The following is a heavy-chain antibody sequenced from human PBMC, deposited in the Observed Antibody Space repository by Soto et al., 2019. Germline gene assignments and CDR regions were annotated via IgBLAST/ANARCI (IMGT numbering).Heavy chain of an antibody. Sequence: QVQLVQSGAEVKKPGSSVKVSCKASGGTFSSYTISWVRQAPGQGLEWMGRIIPILGIANYAQKFQGRVTITADKSTSTAYMEPSSLRSEDTAVYYCAAARSCSGGSCYRAYWFDPWGQGTLVTVSS. D-gene: IGHD2-15*01. CDR2: IIPILGIA. CDR3: AAARSCSGGSCYRAYWFDP. CDR1: GGTFSSYT. J-gene: IGHJ5*02. V-gene: IGHV1-69*02.